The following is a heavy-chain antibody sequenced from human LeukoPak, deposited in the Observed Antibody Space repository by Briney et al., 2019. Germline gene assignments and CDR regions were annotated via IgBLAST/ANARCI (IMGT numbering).Heavy chain of an antibody. D-gene: IGHD4-23*01. CDR1: GGSFSGYY. V-gene: IGHV4-34*01. J-gene: IGHJ3*02. Sequence: KPSETLSLTCAVYGGSFSGYYWSWVRQPPGKGLEWIGEINHSGNTNYNPSLKSRVTMPVDTSKNQFSLKLSSVTAADTAVYYCARESVYGGNSPDAFDIWGQGTMVTVSS. CDR2: INHSGNT. CDR3: ARESVYGGNSPDAFDI.